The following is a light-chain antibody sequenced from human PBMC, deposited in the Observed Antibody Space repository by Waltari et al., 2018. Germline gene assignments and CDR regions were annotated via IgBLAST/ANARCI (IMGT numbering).Light chain of an antibody. V-gene: IGLV3-19*01. CDR2: GND. J-gene: IGLJ2*01. CDR1: GLRNSS. Sequence: SSELTQDPAVSVALGQTARITCQGAGLRNSSASWYQQRPGQAPILVTSGNDNRPSGIPDRFAGSSSGNTASLTITGAQAEDEADYYCNSRDSSGDQPVIFGGGTKLTVL. CDR3: NSRDSSGDQPVI.